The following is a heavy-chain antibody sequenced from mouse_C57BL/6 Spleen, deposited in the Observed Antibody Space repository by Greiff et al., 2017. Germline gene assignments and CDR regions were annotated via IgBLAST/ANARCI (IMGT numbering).Heavy chain of an antibody. CDR2: IDPSDRYT. J-gene: IGHJ1*03. V-gene: IGHV1-50*01. Sequence: QVQLQQPGAELVKPGASVKLSCKAPGYTFTSYWMQWVKQRPGQGLEWIGEIDPSDRYTNYKQKFKGKATLTVDTSSRTAYMQLSSLTSEDYAVYYCARRELSYYGRSYRYFDGWCTGTTVTVSS. CDR3: ARRELSYYGRSYRYFDG. D-gene: IGHD1-1*01. CDR1: GYTFTSYW.